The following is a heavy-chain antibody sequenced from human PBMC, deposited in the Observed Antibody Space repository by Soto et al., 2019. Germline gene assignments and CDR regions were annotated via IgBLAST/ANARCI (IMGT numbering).Heavy chain of an antibody. Sequence: SESLSLTCIVSGVSVTSYTWSWVRQPANKGLEWIGRVFSSVSATYNPSLKSRVSISMDTAENRISLKLDSVTAADAGVYFCARDGMTTGDTWGPGTLVTVSS. CDR1: GVSVTSYT. J-gene: IGHJ4*02. V-gene: IGHV4-4*07. D-gene: IGHD2-21*02. CDR2: VFSSVSA. CDR3: ARDGMTTGDT.